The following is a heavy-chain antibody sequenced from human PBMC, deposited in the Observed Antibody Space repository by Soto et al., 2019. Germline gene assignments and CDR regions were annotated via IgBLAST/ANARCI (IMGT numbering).Heavy chain of an antibody. J-gene: IGHJ6*02. CDR1: GGSISSSNW. D-gene: IGHD3-22*01. CDR3: ASEPMRYGMDV. CDR2: IYHSGST. V-gene: IGHV4-4*02. Sequence: PSETRSRTWAVSGGSISSSNWWSWVRQPPGKGLEWIGEIYHSGSTNYNPSLKSRVTISVDKSKNQFSLKLSSVTAADTAVYYCASEPMRYGMDVWGQGTTVTVSS.